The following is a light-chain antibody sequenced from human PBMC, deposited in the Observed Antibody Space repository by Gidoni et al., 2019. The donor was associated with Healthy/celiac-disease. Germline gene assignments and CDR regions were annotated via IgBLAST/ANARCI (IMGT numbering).Light chain of an antibody. CDR3: QQSYSTPRT. V-gene: IGKV1-39*01. CDR1: QSISSY. J-gene: IGKJ1*01. Sequence: DIQMTQSPSSLSASVGDRVTITCRASQSISSYLNWYQQKPGTAPKLLIYAASRLQRGVPSRFSGSGSGTAFPLTIRRLQPEDFATYYFQQSYSTPRTFGQGTKVEIK. CDR2: AAS.